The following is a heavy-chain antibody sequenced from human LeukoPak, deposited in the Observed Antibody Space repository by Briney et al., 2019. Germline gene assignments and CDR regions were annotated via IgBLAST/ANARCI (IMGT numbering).Heavy chain of an antibody. CDR1: GSSIDSYY. J-gene: IGHJ4*02. V-gene: IGHV4-59*01. CDR2: IRYSGST. CDR3: ARVPLGERDMGDLDY. D-gene: IGHD1-26*01. Sequence: MPSETLSLTCSVSGSSIDSYYWTWIRQPPGKGLEWIGFIRYSGSTNYSPSLKSRVTISIDTSKTQFSLRLSSVSAADTAVYYCARVPLGERDMGDLDYWGQGALVTVSS.